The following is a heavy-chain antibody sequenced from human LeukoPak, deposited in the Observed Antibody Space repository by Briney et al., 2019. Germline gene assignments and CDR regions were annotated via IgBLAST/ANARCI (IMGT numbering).Heavy chain of an antibody. V-gene: IGHV4-59*01. Sequence: SETLSLNCTVSGGSISSYYWSWIRQPPGKGLEWIGYIYYSGSTNYNPSLKSRVTISVDTSKNQFSLKLSSVTAADTAVYYCAGGPYSSGWYYFDYWGQGTLVTVSS. CDR3: AGGPYSSGWYYFDY. D-gene: IGHD6-19*01. J-gene: IGHJ4*02. CDR1: GGSISSYY. CDR2: IYYSGST.